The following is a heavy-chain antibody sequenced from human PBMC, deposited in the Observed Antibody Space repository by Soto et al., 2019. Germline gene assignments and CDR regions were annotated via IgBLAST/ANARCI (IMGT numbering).Heavy chain of an antibody. CDR3: ARDCTSTTCYLYYYGMDV. D-gene: IGHD2-2*01. J-gene: IGHJ6*02. CDR2: IYHSGST. V-gene: IGHV4-38-2*01. Sequence: SETLSLTCAVSGYSISSGYYWGWIRQPPGKGLEWIGSIYHSGSTYYNPSLKSRVTISVDTSKNQFSLKLSSVTAADTAVYYCARDCTSTTCYLYYYGMDVWGQGTTVTGS. CDR1: GYSISSGYY.